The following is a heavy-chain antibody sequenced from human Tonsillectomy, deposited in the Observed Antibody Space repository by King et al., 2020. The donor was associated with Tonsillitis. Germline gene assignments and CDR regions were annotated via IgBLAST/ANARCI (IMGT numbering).Heavy chain of an antibody. D-gene: IGHD1-26*01. J-gene: IGHJ4*02. CDR1: GFIFSSYW. Sequence: VQLVESGGGLVQPGGSLRLSCAASGFIFSSYWMHWVRQAPGKGLLWVSRSNTDGSTTTYADCVKGRVTISRDNAKNTLYLQINSLRAEDTAVYFCARDLSGSRDHWGQGTLVTVSS. V-gene: IGHV3-74*01. CDR3: ARDLSGSRDH. CDR2: SNTDGSTT.